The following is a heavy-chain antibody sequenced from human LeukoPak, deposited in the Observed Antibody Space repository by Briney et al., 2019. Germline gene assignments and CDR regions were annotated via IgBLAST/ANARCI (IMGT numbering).Heavy chain of an antibody. CDR1: GFSLDDYA. J-gene: IGHJ3*01. Sequence: PGRSLRLSCAGAGFSLDDYAMHWVRQPPGKGLEWVSRISWDSGNMAYADSVKGRFTISRDNAKNSLFLQMNSLRAEDTALYYCIKDMGFDLLKDAFDVWGQGTMVTVSS. V-gene: IGHV3-9*01. D-gene: IGHD1-26*01. CDR2: ISWDSGNM. CDR3: IKDMGFDLLKDAFDV.